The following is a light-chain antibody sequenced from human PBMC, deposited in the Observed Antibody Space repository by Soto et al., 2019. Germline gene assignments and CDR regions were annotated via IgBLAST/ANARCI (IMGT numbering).Light chain of an antibody. V-gene: IGLV2-14*01. CDR2: DVS. CDR1: SSDVGGYNY. J-gene: IGLJ1*01. CDR3: SSYTSSSTLNYV. Sequence: QPVLTHPVSVSGSPGQSIPIFCTGTSSDVGGYNYVSWYQQHPGKAPKLMIYDVSNRPSGVSNRFSGSKSGNTASLTISGLQAEDEAEYYCSSYTSSSTLNYVFGTGTKVTVL.